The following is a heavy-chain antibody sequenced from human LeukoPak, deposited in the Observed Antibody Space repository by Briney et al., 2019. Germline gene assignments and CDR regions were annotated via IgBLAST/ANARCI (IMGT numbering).Heavy chain of an antibody. CDR1: GFTFATYS. Sequence: PGGSLRLSCAASGFTFATYSMSWVRQAPGKGLEWVSTISSSGHSTYYAYSVKGRFTVSRAKSENTLYLWMNSLSADDTAVYYGAKVGFGEILDFDVWGEGTLVTVSS. J-gene: IGHJ4*02. CDR2: ISSSGHST. CDR3: AKVGFGEILDFDV. D-gene: IGHD3-10*01. V-gene: IGHV3-23*01.